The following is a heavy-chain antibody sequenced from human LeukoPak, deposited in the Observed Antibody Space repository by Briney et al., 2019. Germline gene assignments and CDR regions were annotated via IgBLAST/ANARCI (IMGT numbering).Heavy chain of an antibody. CDR2: FYSSGSA. CDR1: GGSINGYY. J-gene: IGHJ4*02. D-gene: IGHD5-18*01. CDR3: ARVFGYTYGHADY. Sequence: PSDTLSLTCTVSGGSINGYYWCWMRQPPGKGLEWIGNFYSSGSANYNPSLKSRVTISVETSKNQFSLKLSSVTAADTAVYYCARVFGYTYGHADYWGQGTLVTVSS. V-gene: IGHV4-59*01.